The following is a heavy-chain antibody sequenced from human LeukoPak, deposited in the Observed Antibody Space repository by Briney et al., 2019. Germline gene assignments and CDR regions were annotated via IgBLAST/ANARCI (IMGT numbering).Heavy chain of an antibody. J-gene: IGHJ5*02. V-gene: IGHV5-51*01. Sequence: GESLKISCKGSGYSFTSYWIGWVRQMPGKGLEWMGIIYPGDSDTRHSPSFQGQVTISADKSISTAYLQWSSLKASDTAMYYCARVVPAAIPRPWFDPWGQGTLATVSS. D-gene: IGHD2-2*02. CDR3: ARVVPAAIPRPWFDP. CDR1: GYSFTSYW. CDR2: IYPGDSDT.